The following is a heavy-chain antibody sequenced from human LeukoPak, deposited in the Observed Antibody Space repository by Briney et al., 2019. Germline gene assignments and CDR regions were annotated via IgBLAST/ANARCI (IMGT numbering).Heavy chain of an antibody. D-gene: IGHD6-13*01. V-gene: IGHV3-74*01. CDR2: IKSDGST. Sequence: GGSLRLSCAASGFTFSSYWMHWVRQTPGKGLMWVARIKSDGSTIYADSVKGRFTISRDNSKNTLYLQMNSLRAEDTAVYYCAKDPVAAAGTFDYWGQGTLVTVSS. CDR3: AKDPVAAAGTFDY. J-gene: IGHJ4*02. CDR1: GFTFSSYW.